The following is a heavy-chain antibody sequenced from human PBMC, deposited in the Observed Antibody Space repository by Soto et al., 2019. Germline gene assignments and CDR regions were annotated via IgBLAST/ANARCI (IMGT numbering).Heavy chain of an antibody. CDR2: IIPIFGTA. V-gene: IGHV1-69*13. D-gene: IGHD1-26*01. CDR1: GGTFSSYA. Sequence: SVKVSCKAAGGTFSSYAISWVRQAPGQGLEWMGGIIPIFGTANYAQKFQGRVTITADESTSTAYMELSSLRSEDTAVYYCARSYPPRGRSFDYSGQGTLVTVSS. CDR3: ARSYPPRGRSFDY. J-gene: IGHJ4*02.